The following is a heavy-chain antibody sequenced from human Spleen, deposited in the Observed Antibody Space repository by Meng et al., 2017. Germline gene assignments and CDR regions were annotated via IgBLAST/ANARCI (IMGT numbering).Heavy chain of an antibody. CDR1: GGSFSGYY. Sequence: SETLSLTCAVYGGSFSGYYWNWVRQPPGKGLEWIGEINHSGSTYYNPSLKSRVTMSLDTSKNQFSLKLSSVTAADTAVYSCVRRAVRTITRHFAMGVWGQGTTVTVSS. CDR2: INHSGST. J-gene: IGHJ6*02. V-gene: IGHV4-34*01. D-gene: IGHD5-12*01. CDR3: VRRAVRTITRHFAMGV.